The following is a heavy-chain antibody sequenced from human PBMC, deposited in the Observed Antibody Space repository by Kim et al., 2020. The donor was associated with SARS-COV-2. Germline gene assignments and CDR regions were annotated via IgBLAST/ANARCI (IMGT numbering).Heavy chain of an antibody. CDR3: AKDSGAYCGGDCSSYYFDY. CDR2: ISGSGGST. Sequence: GGSLRLSCAASGFTFSSYAMSWVRQAPGKGLEWVSAISGSGGSTYYADSVKGRFTISRDNSKNTLYLQMNSLRAEDTAVYYCAKDSGAYCGGDCSSYYFDYWGQGTLVTVSS. V-gene: IGHV3-23*01. D-gene: IGHD2-21*01. CDR1: GFTFSSYA. J-gene: IGHJ4*02.